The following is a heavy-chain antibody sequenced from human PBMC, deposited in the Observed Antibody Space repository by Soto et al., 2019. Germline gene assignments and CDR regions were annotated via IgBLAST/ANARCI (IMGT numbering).Heavy chain of an antibody. D-gene: IGHD3-16*01. V-gene: IGHV1-18*01. CDR3: ARDHGGGITFE. J-gene: IGHJ4*02. Sequence: QVQLVQSGAEVKKPGASVKVSCKASGYTFTSYNIAWVRQAPGQGLEWMGWISGHNGNRKYAQKLQGRVTMTTDTATSTAYRALRSLRSDGTAVYYCARDHGGGITFEWGQGTLVTVSS. CDR2: ISGHNGNR. CDR1: GYTFTSYN.